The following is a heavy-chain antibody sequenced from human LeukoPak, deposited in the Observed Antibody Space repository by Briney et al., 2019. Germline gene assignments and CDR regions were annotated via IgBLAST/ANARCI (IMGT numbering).Heavy chain of an antibody. CDR3: ATQIGSSVITPDYFDY. J-gene: IGHJ4*02. V-gene: IGHV1-24*01. Sequence: ASVKVSCKVSGYTLTELSMHWVRPAPGEGLKGMGGFDPEDGETIYAQKFQGRVTMTEDRSTGIAYMELSSLRSDDTAVYYCATQIGSSVITPDYFDYWGQGTLVTVSS. CDR2: FDPEDGET. CDR1: GYTLTELS. D-gene: IGHD3-22*01.